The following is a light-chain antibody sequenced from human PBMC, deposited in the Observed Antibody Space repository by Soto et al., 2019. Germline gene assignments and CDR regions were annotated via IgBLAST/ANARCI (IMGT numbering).Light chain of an antibody. V-gene: IGKV3-20*01. J-gene: IGKJ1*01. Sequence: EIVLTQSPGTLSLSPVERATLSCMASQSVSSNYLAWYQQKPGQAPRLLIYGASSRATGIPDRFSGSGSGTDFTLTISRLAPEDFAVYYCQQYGSSPETFGQGTKVDNK. CDR2: GAS. CDR3: QQYGSSPET. CDR1: QSVSSNY.